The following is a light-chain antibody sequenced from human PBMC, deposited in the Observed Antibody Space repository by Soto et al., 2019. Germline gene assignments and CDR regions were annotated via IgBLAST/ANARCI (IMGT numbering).Light chain of an antibody. J-gene: IGLJ3*02. CDR3: SSYTSSNTGV. V-gene: IGLV2-14*01. Sequence: QSVLTQPASVSGSPGQSITISCTGTSSDVGGYNSVSWYQQHPGKVPKVMIYEVSNRPSGVSDRFSGSKSGNTASLTISGLQAEDEADYYCSSYTSSNTGVFGGGTKLTVL. CDR1: SSDVGGYNS. CDR2: EVS.